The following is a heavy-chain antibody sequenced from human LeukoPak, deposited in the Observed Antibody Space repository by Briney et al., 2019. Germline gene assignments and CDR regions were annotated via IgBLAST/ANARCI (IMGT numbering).Heavy chain of an antibody. Sequence: SETLSLTCTVSGGSISSYYWSWIRQPPGKGLEWIGYIYYSGSTNYNPSLKSRVTISVDTSKNQFSLKLSSVTAADTAVYYCARAWMARPGRLFFDYWGQGTLVTVSS. CDR1: GGSISSYY. V-gene: IGHV4-59*01. D-gene: IGHD6-6*01. J-gene: IGHJ4*02. CDR2: IYYSGST. CDR3: ARAWMARPGRLFFDY.